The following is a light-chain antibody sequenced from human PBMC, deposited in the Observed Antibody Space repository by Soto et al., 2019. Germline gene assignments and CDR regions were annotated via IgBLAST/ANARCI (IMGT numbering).Light chain of an antibody. CDR2: EVS. J-gene: IGLJ2*01. Sequence: QSALTQPPSASGSPGQSITISCTGTRSDVGGYNYVSWYQQHPGKAPKLMIYEVSKRPSGVPDRFSGSKSGNTASLTVSGLQAEDEADYYCSSYAGSNVVFGGRTKLTVL. V-gene: IGLV2-8*01. CDR1: RSDVGGYNY. CDR3: SSYAGSNVV.